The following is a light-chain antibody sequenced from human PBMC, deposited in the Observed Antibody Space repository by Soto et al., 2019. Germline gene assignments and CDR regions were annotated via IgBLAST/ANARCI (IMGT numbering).Light chain of an antibody. CDR2: DAS. Sequence: DIQMTQSRSTMSSYVGDIVTITCRASQSISSWLAWYQQKPGKAPNLLIYDASSLKSGVPSRFSGSGSGTEFTLTISSLQPDDFATYYCQQYNTYWTFGQGTKVDIK. J-gene: IGKJ1*01. V-gene: IGKV1-5*01. CDR1: QSISSW. CDR3: QQYNTYWT.